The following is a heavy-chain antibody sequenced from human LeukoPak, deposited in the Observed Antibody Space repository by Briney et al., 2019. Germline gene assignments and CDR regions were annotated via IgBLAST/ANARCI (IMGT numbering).Heavy chain of an antibody. CDR3: ARGRMIRGVMVDY. V-gene: IGHV1-8*01. CDR2: MDPNSDNT. Sequence: ASVKVSCKASGYTFGSYDINWVRQATGQGLEWMGWMDPNSDNTDSAQQFQGRVTMTRNASISTAYMELSRLRSEDTAVYCCARGRMIRGVMVDYWGQGTLVIVSS. J-gene: IGHJ4*02. D-gene: IGHD3-10*01. CDR1: GYTFGSYD.